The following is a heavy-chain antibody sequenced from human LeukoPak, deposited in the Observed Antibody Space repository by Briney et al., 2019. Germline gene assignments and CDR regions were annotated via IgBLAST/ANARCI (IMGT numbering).Heavy chain of an antibody. CDR1: GDSISSSSYY. D-gene: IGHD2-15*01. V-gene: IGHV4-39*07. CDR2: IYHSGST. J-gene: IGHJ4*02. Sequence: SETLFLTCTVSGDSISSSSYYWGWIRQPPGKGLEWIGSIYHSGSTYYNPSLKSQVTISVDTSKNQFSLKLSSVTAADTAVYYRARIVVVVAATYYFDYWGQGTLVTVSS. CDR3: ARIVVVVAATYYFDY.